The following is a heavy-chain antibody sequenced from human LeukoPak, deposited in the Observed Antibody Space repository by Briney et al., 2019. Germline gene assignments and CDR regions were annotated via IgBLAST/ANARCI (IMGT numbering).Heavy chain of an antibody. CDR2: INAGNGNT. J-gene: IGHJ5*02. V-gene: IGHV1-3*01. CDR1: GYTFTSYA. CDR3: ARDAVTMVRGKNWFDP. D-gene: IGHD3-10*01. Sequence: ASVKVSCKASGYTFTSYAMHWVRQAPGQRLEWMGWINAGNGNTKYSQKFQGRVTITRDTSASTAYMELSGLRSEDTAVYYCARDAVTMVRGKNWFDPWGQGTLVTVSS.